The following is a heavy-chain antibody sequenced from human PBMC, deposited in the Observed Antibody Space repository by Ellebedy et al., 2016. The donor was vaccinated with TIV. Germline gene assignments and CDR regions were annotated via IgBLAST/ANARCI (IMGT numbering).Heavy chain of an antibody. J-gene: IGHJ4*02. V-gene: IGHV3-23*01. CDR2: ISGSGGTT. CDR3: ARGTQFRSNSCLDH. Sequence: GESLKISCAASGFTFSTYAMSWVRQAPGKGLEWVSTISGSGGTTYYSVSVKVRFTISRDNSKNTLYLQMNSLRAEDTAVYYCARGTQFRSNSCLDHWGQGTLVTVSS. CDR1: GFTFSTYA. D-gene: IGHD2-2*01.